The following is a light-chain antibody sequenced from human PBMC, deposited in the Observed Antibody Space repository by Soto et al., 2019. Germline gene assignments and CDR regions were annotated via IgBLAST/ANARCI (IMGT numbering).Light chain of an antibody. CDR1: QSVSSY. Sequence: EIVLTQSPATLSLSPGEGATLSCRASQSVSSYLAWYQQKPGQAPRLLIYDASNRATGIPARFSGSGSGTDFTLIIISLEPEDFAVYYCQQRSNWPVTFGLGTKVEV. V-gene: IGKV3-11*01. CDR3: QQRSNWPVT. J-gene: IGKJ1*01. CDR2: DAS.